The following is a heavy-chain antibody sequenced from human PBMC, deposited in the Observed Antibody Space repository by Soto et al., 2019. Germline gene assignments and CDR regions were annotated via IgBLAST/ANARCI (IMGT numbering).Heavy chain of an antibody. CDR3: AKALVGEVGATDY. Sequence: GGSLRLSCTASGFTFSNYAMSWVRQAPGKGLEWVSAITRTDSTYYADSVKGRFTISRDNSRNTLYLQMNSLGAEDATLYYCAKALVGEVGATDYWGQGTLVTVSS. J-gene: IGHJ4*02. CDR1: GFTFSNYA. V-gene: IGHV3-23*01. CDR2: ITRTDST. D-gene: IGHD1-26*01.